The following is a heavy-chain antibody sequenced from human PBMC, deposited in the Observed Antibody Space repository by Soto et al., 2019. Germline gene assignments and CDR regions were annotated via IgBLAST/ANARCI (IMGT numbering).Heavy chain of an antibody. V-gene: IGHV1-69*10. CDR1: RGTFSSYG. Sequence: SVKVSCKASRGTFSSYGISWVRQAPGQGLEWMGRIIPFLGTTNYAQNFQDRLTVTADTSTNTAFMELSSLRSDDTAVYYCAREGYTSSSIHSFLDSWGQGTLVTVSS. CDR2: IIPFLGTT. J-gene: IGHJ4*02. CDR3: AREGYTSSSIHSFLDS. D-gene: IGHD6-6*01.